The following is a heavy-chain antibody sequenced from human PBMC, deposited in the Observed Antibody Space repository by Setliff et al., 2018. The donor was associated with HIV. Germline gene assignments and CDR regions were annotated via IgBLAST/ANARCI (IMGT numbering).Heavy chain of an antibody. V-gene: IGHV3-53*01. D-gene: IGHD6-13*01. Sequence: PGGSLRLSFAASGFTDTYNYMSLVRQAPENGLEWVSVISDRGGSTYYEDSVKGRFTISRDNAKNSLYLQMNSLRAEDTAVYYCARDSSSWYEYYFDCWGQGTLVTVSS. J-gene: IGHJ4*02. CDR2: ISDRGGST. CDR1: GFTDTYNY. CDR3: ARDSSSWYEYYFDC.